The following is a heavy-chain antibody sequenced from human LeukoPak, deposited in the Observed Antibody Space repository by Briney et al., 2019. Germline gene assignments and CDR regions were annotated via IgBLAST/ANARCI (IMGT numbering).Heavy chain of an antibody. CDR2: ISYDGSNK. V-gene: IGHV3-30*18. D-gene: IGHD3-3*01. Sequence: PGGSLRLSCAASGFTFSSYGMHWVRQAPGRGLEWVAVISYDGSNKYYADSVKGRFTISRDNSKNTLYLQMNSLRAEDTAVYYCAKILQLYDFWSGYYAQHYYYGMDVWGQGTTVTVSS. CDR1: GFTFSSYG. J-gene: IGHJ6*02. CDR3: AKILQLYDFWSGYYAQHYYYGMDV.